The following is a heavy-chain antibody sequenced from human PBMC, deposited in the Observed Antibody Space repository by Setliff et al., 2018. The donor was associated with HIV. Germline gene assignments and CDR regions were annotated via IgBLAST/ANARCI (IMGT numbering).Heavy chain of an antibody. CDR2: IGTQNGNT. CDR1: GYRFTTYG. Sequence: VASVKVSCKASGYRFTTYGVYWVRQAPGQGLEWMGWIGTQNGNTNYAQKFQGRVTMTTDTSTNTAYMELSSLTSDDTAVYYCAREGLWFGDRGFYMDVWGKGTAVTVSS. J-gene: IGHJ6*04. CDR3: AREGLWFGDRGFYMDV. V-gene: IGHV1-18*01. D-gene: IGHD3-10*01.